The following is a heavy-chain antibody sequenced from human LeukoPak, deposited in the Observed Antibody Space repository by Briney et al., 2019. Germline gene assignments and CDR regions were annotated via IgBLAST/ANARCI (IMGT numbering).Heavy chain of an antibody. CDR2: TYYGSKWSN. Sequence: SQTLSLTCVISGDSVSSNGVAWNWVRQSPSRGLEWLGRTYYGSKWSNDYALSVKSRITINPDTSKDQFSLQLNSVTPEDTAVYYCTRGRNSAFDYWGQGTLVTVSS. V-gene: IGHV6-1*01. CDR1: GDSVSSNGVA. CDR3: TRGRNSAFDY. J-gene: IGHJ4*02. D-gene: IGHD1-14*01.